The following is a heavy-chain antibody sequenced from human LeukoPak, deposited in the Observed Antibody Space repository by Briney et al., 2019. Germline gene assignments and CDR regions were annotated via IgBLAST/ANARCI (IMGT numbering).Heavy chain of an antibody. J-gene: IGHJ4*02. Sequence: GGSLRLSCAASGFTVSSNYMSWVRQAPGKGLEWVSVIYSGGSTYYADSVKGRFTISRDNSKNTLYLQMNSLRAEDTAVYYCARVYDFWSGYCLDYWGQGTLVTVSS. D-gene: IGHD3-3*01. CDR1: GFTVSSNY. V-gene: IGHV3-66*02. CDR2: IYSGGST. CDR3: ARVYDFWSGYCLDY.